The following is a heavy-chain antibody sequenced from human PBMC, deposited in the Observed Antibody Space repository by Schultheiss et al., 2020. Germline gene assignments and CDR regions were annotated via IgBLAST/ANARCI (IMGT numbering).Heavy chain of an antibody. Sequence: ASVKVSCKASGYTFTGYYMHWVLQAPGQGLEWLGWINPNSGDTKFAQKFQGRVTMTRDTSISATYMELTRLRSDDTAVYYCARVGTSGAPYNWFDPWGQGTRVTVSS. CDR3: ARVGTSGAPYNWFDP. V-gene: IGHV1-2*02. CDR2: INPNSGDT. J-gene: IGHJ5*02. CDR1: GYTFTGYY. D-gene: IGHD1-7*01.